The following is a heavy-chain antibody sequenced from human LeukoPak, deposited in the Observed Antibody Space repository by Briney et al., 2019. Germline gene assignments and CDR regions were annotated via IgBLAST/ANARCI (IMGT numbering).Heavy chain of an antibody. CDR3: TTNDAFDI. J-gene: IGHJ3*02. Sequence: GGSLRLSCAASGFTFSNAWMNGVRQAPGKGLEWVGRIKTTIDGDGGATDYAAPVKGRFSISRDDSKNTLYLQMNSLKTEDTAVYYCTTNDAFDIWGQGTMVTVSS. CDR2: IKTTIDGDGGAT. V-gene: IGHV3-15*01. CDR1: GFTFSNAW.